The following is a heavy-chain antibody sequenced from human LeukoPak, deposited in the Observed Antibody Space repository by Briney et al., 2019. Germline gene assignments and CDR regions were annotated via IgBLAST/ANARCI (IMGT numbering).Heavy chain of an antibody. CDR2: IYYSGST. CDR1: GGSISSYY. V-gene: IGHV4-39*07. CDR3: ARGIMTTVTTRFDY. J-gene: IGHJ4*02. D-gene: IGHD4-17*01. Sequence: SKTLSLTCTVSGGSISSYYWGWIRQPPGKGLEWIGSIYYSGSTYYNPSLKSRVTISVDTSKNQFSLKLSSVTAADTAVYYCARGIMTTVTTRFDYWGQGTLVTVSS.